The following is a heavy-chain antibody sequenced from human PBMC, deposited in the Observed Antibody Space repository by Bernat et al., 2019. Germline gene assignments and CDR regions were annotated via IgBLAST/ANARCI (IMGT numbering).Heavy chain of an antibody. Sequence: EVQLVESGGGLVQPGRSLRLSCTASGFTFGDYAMSWVRQAPGKGLEWVGFIRSKAYGGTREYAAYGKGSFTISRDDSKSIAYLQMNSLKTEDTAVYYCTRVGPYCGGDCYDNWFDPWGQGTLVTVSS. J-gene: IGHJ5*02. CDR3: TRVGPYCGGDCYDNWFDP. D-gene: IGHD2-21*02. CDR1: GFTFGDYA. CDR2: IRSKAYGGTR. V-gene: IGHV3-49*04.